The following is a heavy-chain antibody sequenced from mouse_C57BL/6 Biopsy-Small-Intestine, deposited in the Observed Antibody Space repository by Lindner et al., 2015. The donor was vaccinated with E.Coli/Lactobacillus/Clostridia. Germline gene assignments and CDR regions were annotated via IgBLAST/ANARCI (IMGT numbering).Heavy chain of an antibody. V-gene: IGHV1-34*01. CDR3: ARDKSGPFDY. CDR2: IYPNNGGN. CDR1: GYTFTDYW. D-gene: IGHD3-2*02. J-gene: IGHJ2*01. Sequence: QLQESGPELVKPGASVKMSCKASGYTFTDYWIHWVKQSPGKSLEWFGYIYPNNGGNSFNQKFKGKATLTVDKSSSTAYMELRSLTSEDSAVYYCARDKSGPFDYWGQGTTLTVSS.